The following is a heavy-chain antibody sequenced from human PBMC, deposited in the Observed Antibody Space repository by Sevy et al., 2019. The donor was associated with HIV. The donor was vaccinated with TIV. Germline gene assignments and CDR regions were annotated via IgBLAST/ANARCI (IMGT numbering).Heavy chain of an antibody. D-gene: IGHD1-26*01. CDR3: AKERAYSYTTYFDY. CDR2: ISFDGSNK. Sequence: GGSLRLSCAASGFSFSGYAIHWVRQAPGKGLEWVAVISFDGSNKYYADSEKGRFTISRDNSKNTLFLQMNSLRAEDMSVYYCAKERAYSYTTYFDYWGQGTVVTVSS. V-gene: IGHV3-30*18. CDR1: GFSFSGYA. J-gene: IGHJ4*01.